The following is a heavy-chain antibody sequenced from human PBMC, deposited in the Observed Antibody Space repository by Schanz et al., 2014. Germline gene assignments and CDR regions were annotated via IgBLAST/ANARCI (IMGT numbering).Heavy chain of an antibody. J-gene: IGHJ3*02. CDR1: GFTFITYT. D-gene: IGHD3-10*01. CDR2: IRYDGRNK. CDR3: AKDFFIGVARGVIISHDAIDI. V-gene: IGHV3-30*02. Sequence: VQLVESGGGLVQPGGSLRLSCATSGFTFITYTMNWVRQTPGKGLEWVAVIRYDGRNKNFVESVKGRFTISRDNSNNTVYLQMNTLRAEDTAVYYCAKDFFIGVARGVIISHDAIDIWGQGTKVTVSS.